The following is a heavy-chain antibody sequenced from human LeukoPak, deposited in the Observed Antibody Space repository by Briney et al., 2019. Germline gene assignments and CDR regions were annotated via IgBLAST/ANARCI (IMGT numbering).Heavy chain of an antibody. D-gene: IGHD6-19*01. J-gene: IGHJ4*02. CDR2: IYTSGST. V-gene: IGHV4-4*07. CDR3: ARAAPNSGWYSDHFDY. Sequence: PSETLSLTCTVSGGSISSYYWSWIRQPAGKGLEWIGRIYTSGSTNYNPSLKSRVTMSVDTSKNQFSLKLSSVTAADTAVYYCARAAPNSGWYSDHFDYWGQGTLVTDSS. CDR1: GGSISSYY.